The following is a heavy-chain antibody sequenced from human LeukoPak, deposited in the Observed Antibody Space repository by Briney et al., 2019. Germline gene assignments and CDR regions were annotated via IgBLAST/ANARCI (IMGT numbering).Heavy chain of an antibody. CDR2: ISGSGGST. CDR3: AKGPYGSGWYDYYFDY. Sequence: PGGSLRLSCAASGFTFSSYAMSWVRQAPGKWLEWVSAISGSGGSTYYADSVKGRFTISRDNSKNTLYLQMNSLRAEDTAVYYCAKGPYGSGWYDYYFDYWGQGTLVTVSS. J-gene: IGHJ4*02. V-gene: IGHV3-23*01. CDR1: GFTFSSYA. D-gene: IGHD6-19*01.